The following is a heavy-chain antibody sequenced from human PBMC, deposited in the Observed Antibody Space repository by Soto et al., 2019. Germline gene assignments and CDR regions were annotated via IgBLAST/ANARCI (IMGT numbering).Heavy chain of an antibody. CDR2: ISSSSTYI. J-gene: IGHJ6*03. CDR3: ARVKNYYGSGSYYHYYYYMDV. Sequence: EVHLVESGGGLVKPGGSLRLSCAASGFTFSSYSMNWVRQAPGKGLEWVSSISSSSTYIYYADSVKGRFTISRDNAKNSLYLQMNSLRAEHTAVYYCARVKNYYGSGSYYHYYYYMDVWGKGTTVTVSS. CDR1: GFTFSSYS. D-gene: IGHD3-10*01. V-gene: IGHV3-21*01.